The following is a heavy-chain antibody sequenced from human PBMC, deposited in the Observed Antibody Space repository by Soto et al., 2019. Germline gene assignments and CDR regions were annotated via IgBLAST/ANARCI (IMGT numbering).Heavy chain of an antibody. CDR1: GFTFSSYA. J-gene: IGHJ4*02. V-gene: IGHV3-23*01. D-gene: IGHD4-17*01. CDR3: AKDRRMTTVTACDY. Sequence: EVQLLESGGGLVQPGGSLRLSCAASGFTFSSYAMSWVRQAPGKGLEWVSAISGSGGSTYYADSVKGRFTISRDNSQNTLYLQMNSLRAEDTAVYYCAKDRRMTTVTACDYWGQGTLVTVSS. CDR2: ISGSGGST.